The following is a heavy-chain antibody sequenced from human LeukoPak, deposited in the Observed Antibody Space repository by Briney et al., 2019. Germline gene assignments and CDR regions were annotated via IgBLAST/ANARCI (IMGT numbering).Heavy chain of an antibody. J-gene: IGHJ6*02. CDR3: ATSWGPDTSAFRWGRDGMDV. V-gene: IGHV3-23*01. D-gene: IGHD3-16*01. Sequence: GGSLRLSCAVSGLTFDDYAMSWVRQAPGRGLEWVSAISKSGGHTYYTPSAKGRFTIYRDNSKNTQYLQMNSLRAEDTAVYYCATSWGPDTSAFRWGRDGMDVWGQGTTVIVSS. CDR1: GLTFDDYA. CDR2: ISKSGGHT.